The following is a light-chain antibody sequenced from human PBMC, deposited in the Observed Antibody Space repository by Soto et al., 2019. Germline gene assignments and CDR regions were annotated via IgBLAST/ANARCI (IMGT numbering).Light chain of an antibody. Sequence: QSALTQPRSVSGSPGQSVTISCTGTSSDVGGYDYVSWYQQHPGKAPELMIYDVTRRPSGVPDRFSGSKSGNTASLTISGLQAEDEADYYCCSCAGGYTCVFGGGTKLTVL. V-gene: IGLV2-11*01. CDR2: DVT. CDR3: CSCAGGYTCV. J-gene: IGLJ2*01. CDR1: SSDVGGYDY.